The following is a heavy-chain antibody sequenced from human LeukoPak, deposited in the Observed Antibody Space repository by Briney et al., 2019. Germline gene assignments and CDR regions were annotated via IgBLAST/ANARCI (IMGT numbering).Heavy chain of an antibody. D-gene: IGHD5-24*01. CDR3: ARARREMVDY. CDR1: GYSISSGYY. J-gene: IGHJ4*02. CDR2: IYHSGST. V-gene: IGHV4-38-2*02. Sequence: PSETLSLTCTVSGYSISSGYYWGWIRQPPGMGMEWIGSIYHSGSTYYNPSLKSRITISVDTSKNQFSLKLSSVTAADTAVYYCARARREMVDYWGQGTLVTVSS.